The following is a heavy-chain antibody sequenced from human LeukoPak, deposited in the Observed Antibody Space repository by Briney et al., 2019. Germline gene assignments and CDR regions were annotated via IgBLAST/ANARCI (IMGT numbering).Heavy chain of an antibody. Sequence: PGGSLRLSCAASGFTFNNYAMYWVRQAPGKGLEWVSGIFGSGGSAHYADSVKGRFTISRDNSKNMVYLQVDSLRVEDTAIYYCGKTTTGYSSGRYPGWPVDYWGQGTLVTASS. CDR2: IFGSGGSA. J-gene: IGHJ4*02. CDR1: GFTFNNYA. D-gene: IGHD6-19*01. V-gene: IGHV3-23*01. CDR3: GKTTTGYSSGRYPGWPVDY.